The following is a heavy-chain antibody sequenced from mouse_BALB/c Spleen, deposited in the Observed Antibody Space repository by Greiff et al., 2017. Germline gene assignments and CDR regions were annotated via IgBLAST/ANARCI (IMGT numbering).Heavy chain of an antibody. CDR2: INPSTGYT. Sequence: QVQLKQSGAELAKPGASVKMSCKASGYTFTSYWMHWVKQRPGQGLEWIGYINPSTGYTEYNQKFKDKATLTADKSSSTAYMQLSSLTSEDSAVYYCARSGYDVYYAMDYWGQGTSVTVSS. D-gene: IGHD2-2*01. CDR3: ARSGYDVYYAMDY. CDR1: GYTFTSYW. V-gene: IGHV1-7*01. J-gene: IGHJ4*01.